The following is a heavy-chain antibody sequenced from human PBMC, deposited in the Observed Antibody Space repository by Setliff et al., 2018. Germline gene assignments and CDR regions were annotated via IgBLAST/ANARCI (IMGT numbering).Heavy chain of an antibody. V-gene: IGHV3-15*01. Sequence: LRLSCSVSGITFKNAWMTWVRQAPGKGPEWVGRIKSSIEGATSDYGAPAKGRLTISRDDSKSMIYLQMNNLKSEDTAVYYCSAVAAYTGRNMGSKGTDAYYLWGQGTMVTVSS. CDR1: GITFKNAW. CDR2: IKSSIEGATS. CDR3: SAVAAYTGRNMGSKGTDAYYL. D-gene: IGHD1-1*01. J-gene: IGHJ3*01.